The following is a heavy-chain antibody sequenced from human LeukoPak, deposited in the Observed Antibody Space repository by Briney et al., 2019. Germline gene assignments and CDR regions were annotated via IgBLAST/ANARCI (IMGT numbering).Heavy chain of an antibody. V-gene: IGHV3-7*01. J-gene: IGHJ4*02. CDR1: GFTFSSYW. D-gene: IGHD3-22*01. CDR3: ARSMIVVVITELFDY. Sequence: PGGSLRLPCAASGFTFSSYWMSWVRQAPGKGLEWVANIKQDGSEKYYVDSVKGRFTISRDNAKNSLYLQMNSLRAEDTAVYYCARSMIVVVITELFDYWGQGTLVTVSS. CDR2: IKQDGSEK.